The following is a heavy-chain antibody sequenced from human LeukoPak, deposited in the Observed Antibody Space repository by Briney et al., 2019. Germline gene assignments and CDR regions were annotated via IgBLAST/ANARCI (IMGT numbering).Heavy chain of an antibody. CDR3: ARARIAVAGPGFDY. CDR2: INHSGST. Sequence: SETLSLTCAVYGGSFSGYYWSWIRQPPGKGLEWIGEINHSGSTNYNPSLKSRVTISVDTSKNQFSLKLSSVTAADTAVYYCARARIAVAGPGFDYWGQGTLVTVS. D-gene: IGHD6-19*01. V-gene: IGHV4-34*01. CDR1: GGSFSGYY. J-gene: IGHJ4*02.